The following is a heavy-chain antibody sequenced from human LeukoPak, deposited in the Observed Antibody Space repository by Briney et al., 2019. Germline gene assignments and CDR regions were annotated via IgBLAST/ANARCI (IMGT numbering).Heavy chain of an antibody. Sequence: GASVKVSCKASGYTFTGYYMHWVRQAPGQGLEWMGWISTYNGDTNYAQKFQGRVTMTTDTSTSTAYIELRSLTSDDTAAYYCAREWWGYDVLTGDNWFDPWGQGTLVTVSS. CDR1: GYTFTGYY. CDR2: ISTYNGDT. V-gene: IGHV1-18*04. D-gene: IGHD3-9*01. J-gene: IGHJ5*02. CDR3: AREWWGYDVLTGDNWFDP.